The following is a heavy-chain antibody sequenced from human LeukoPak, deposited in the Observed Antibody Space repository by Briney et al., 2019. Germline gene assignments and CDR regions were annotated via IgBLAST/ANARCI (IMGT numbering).Heavy chain of an antibody. CDR1: GYTFTGYY. J-gene: IGHJ4*02. V-gene: IGHV1-2*02. CDR3: ARVQATYYYDSSGYYFGFDY. CDR2: INPNSGGT. D-gene: IGHD3-22*01. Sequence: GASVKVSCKASGYTFTGYYMHWVRQAPGQGLEWMGWINPNSGGTNYAQKFQGRVTMTRDTSISTAYMELSRLRSDDTAVYYCARVQATYYYDSSGYYFGFDYWGQGTLVTVSS.